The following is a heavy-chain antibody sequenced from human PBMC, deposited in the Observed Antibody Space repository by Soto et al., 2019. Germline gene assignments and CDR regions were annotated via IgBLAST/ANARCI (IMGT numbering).Heavy chain of an antibody. V-gene: IGHV3-30*03. CDR2: ISFNGSNQ. CDR3: ARDPGGMDV. J-gene: IGHJ6*02. Sequence: GGSLRLSCAASGFTFSNYGIHWVRQAPGKGLEWVAVISFNGSNQYYADSVKGRFTISRDNSKNTLYLQMNSLRAEDTAVYYCARDPGGMDVWGQGTTVTVS. CDR1: GFTFSNYG.